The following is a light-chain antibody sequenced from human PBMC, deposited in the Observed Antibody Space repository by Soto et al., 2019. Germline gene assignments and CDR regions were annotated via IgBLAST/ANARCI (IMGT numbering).Light chain of an antibody. V-gene: IGLV1-40*01. CDR3: QSYDISLRGNV. CDR1: SSNIGAGFD. Sequence: QPVLTQPPSVSGAPGQRVIMSCTGSSSNIGAGFDVHWYQQLPGSAPPLLIYGNTNRPTGVPDRFSGSKGGTSASLTITGLQADDEADYYCQSYDISLRGNVFGPGTKLTVL. CDR2: GNT. J-gene: IGLJ1*01.